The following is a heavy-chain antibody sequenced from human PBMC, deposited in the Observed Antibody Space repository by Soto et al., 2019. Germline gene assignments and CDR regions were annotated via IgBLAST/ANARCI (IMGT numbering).Heavy chain of an antibody. J-gene: IGHJ4*02. CDR3: ARERRHVPVLGLYDYDY. V-gene: IGHV1-3*01. CDR1: GYTFIRYA. D-gene: IGHD3-16*01. CDR2: INVGNGNT. Sequence: ASVKVSCKASGYTFIRYAMHWVRQAPGQRLEWMGWINVGNGNTKYSQKFQGRVTITRDTSASTAYVELSSLTSEDTAVYYCARERRHVPVLGLYDYDYWGQGTLVTVSS.